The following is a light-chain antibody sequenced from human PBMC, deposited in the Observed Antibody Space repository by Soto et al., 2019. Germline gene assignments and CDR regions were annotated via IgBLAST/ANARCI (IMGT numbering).Light chain of an antibody. CDR1: QSVSSSY. CDR3: QQYDNSPLT. V-gene: IGKV3-20*01. CDR2: GAS. J-gene: IGKJ4*01. Sequence: DILLTQSPGPLSLSPGERASLSCGAIQSVSSSYLAWYQQKPGQAPRLLIYGASNRATGIPDRFSGSGSGTDFTLTISRLEPEDFAVYYCQQYDNSPLTFGGGTKVAIK.